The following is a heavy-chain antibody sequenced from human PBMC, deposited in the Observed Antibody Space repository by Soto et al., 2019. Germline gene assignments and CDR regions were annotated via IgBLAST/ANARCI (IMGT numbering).Heavy chain of an antibody. D-gene: IGHD2-8*01. J-gene: IGHJ3*02. CDR3: AKAPYRGSNSRGSFDM. Sequence: QVQLQESGPGLVRPSQTLSLTCTVSGDSISSGIYYWSWIRQSPGKGLQWIGYVSYSGTTYYNPSLESRITMPLDTSKNQFSLKVTSVTAADTAVYFCAKAPYRGSNSRGSFDMWGQGTMVTVSS. CDR2: VSYSGTT. CDR1: GDSISSGIYY. V-gene: IGHV4-30-4*01.